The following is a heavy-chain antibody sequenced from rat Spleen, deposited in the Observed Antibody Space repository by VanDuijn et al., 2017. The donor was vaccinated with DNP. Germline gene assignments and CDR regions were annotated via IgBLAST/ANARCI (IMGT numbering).Heavy chain of an antibody. J-gene: IGHJ2*01. D-gene: IGHD5-1*01. CDR1: GFSLTTSG. CDR2: ISSGGST. CDR3: ARIGGANWGYYFDY. Sequence: QVQLRESGPGLVQPSQTLSLTCAVSGFSLTTSGVSWVRQPPGKGLEWIAAISSGGSTYYTSGLESRLTISRDTSKSQVFLKMNSLQTEDTAMYFCARIGGANWGYYFDYWGQGVMVTVSS. V-gene: IGHV2S8*01.